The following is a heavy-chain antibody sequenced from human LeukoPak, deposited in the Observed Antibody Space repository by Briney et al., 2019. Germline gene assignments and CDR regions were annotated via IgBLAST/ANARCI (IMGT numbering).Heavy chain of an antibody. Sequence: SETLSLTCTVSGXSISSSSYYWGWIRQPPGKGLEWIGSIYYSGSTYYNPSLKSRVTISVDTSKNQFSLKLSSVTAADTAVYYCARQVGYDYVWGSYRYTTYYYGMDVWGQGTTVTVSS. V-gene: IGHV4-39*01. D-gene: IGHD3-16*02. CDR2: IYYSGST. CDR1: GXSISSSSYY. CDR3: ARQVGYDYVWGSYRYTTYYYGMDV. J-gene: IGHJ6*02.